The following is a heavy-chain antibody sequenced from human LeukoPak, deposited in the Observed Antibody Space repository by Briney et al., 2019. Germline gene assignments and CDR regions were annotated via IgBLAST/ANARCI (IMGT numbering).Heavy chain of an antibody. Sequence: KTSETLSLTCTVSGGSISSYYWSWLRQPPGKGLEWIGYIYYSGSTNYNPSLKSRVTISVDTSKNQFSLKLSSVTAADTAVYYCARGNCGGDCYSDYWGQGTLVTVSS. CDR2: IYYSGST. CDR3: ARGNCGGDCYSDY. CDR1: GGSISSYY. V-gene: IGHV4-59*01. J-gene: IGHJ4*02. D-gene: IGHD2-21*02.